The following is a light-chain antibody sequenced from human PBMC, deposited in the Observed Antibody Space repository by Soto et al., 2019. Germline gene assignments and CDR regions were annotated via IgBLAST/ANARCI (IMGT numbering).Light chain of an antibody. J-gene: IGLJ3*02. CDR2: GNN. CDR3: AAWDDSLNGPV. Sequence: QSVLTQPPSVSGAPGQRVTISCTGSSSNIGAGYDVHWYQQLPGTAPNLLIYGNNNRPSGVPDRFSGSKSGTSASLAITGLQAEDEADYYCAAWDDSLNGPVFGGGTKLTVL. CDR1: SSNIGAGYD. V-gene: IGLV1-40*01.